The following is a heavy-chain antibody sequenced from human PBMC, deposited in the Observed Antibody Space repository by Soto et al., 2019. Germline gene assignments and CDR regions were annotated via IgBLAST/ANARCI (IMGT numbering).Heavy chain of an antibody. J-gene: IGHJ4*02. CDR1: GYTFTSYG. D-gene: IGHD1-26*01. V-gene: IGHV1-18*01. CDR2: ISAYNGNT. CDR3: AREWLCEGATLSAFDF. Sequence: ASVKVSCKASGYTFTSYGISWVRQAPGQGLEWMGWISAYNGNTNYAQKLQGRVTMTTDTSTSTAYMELRSLRSDDTAVYCGAREWLCEGATLSAFDFWGQGTLVTVSS.